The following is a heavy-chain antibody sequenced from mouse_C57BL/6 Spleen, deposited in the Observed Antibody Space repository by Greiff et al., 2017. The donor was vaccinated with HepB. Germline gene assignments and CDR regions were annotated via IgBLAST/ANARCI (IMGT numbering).Heavy chain of an antibody. J-gene: IGHJ4*01. D-gene: IGHD1-1*01. CDR3: ARPSTVVGAMDY. CDR2: ISSGGSYT. Sequence: EVQGVESGGDLVKPGGSLKLSCAASGFTFSSYGMSWVRQTPDKRLEWVATISSGGSYTYYPDSVKGRFTISRDNAKNTLYLQMSSLKSEDTAMYYCARPSTVVGAMDYWGQGTSVTVSS. CDR1: GFTFSSYG. V-gene: IGHV5-6*01.